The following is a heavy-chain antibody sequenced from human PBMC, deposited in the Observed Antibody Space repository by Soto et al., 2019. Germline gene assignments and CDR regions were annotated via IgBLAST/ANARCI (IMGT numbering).Heavy chain of an antibody. V-gene: IGHV5-10-1*01. Sequence: GESLKISCKASGYRCSSQWISWVRQMPGKGLEWMGRIDPSDSYTSYSPSFQGHVTITTDWSTSTAYLQWSSLKASDTAMYYCARHGKSSVISKTYGMDVWGQGTTVTVSS. D-gene: IGHD3-3*02. J-gene: IGHJ6*02. CDR3: ARHGKSSVISKTYGMDV. CDR2: IDPSDSYT. CDR1: GYRCSSQW.